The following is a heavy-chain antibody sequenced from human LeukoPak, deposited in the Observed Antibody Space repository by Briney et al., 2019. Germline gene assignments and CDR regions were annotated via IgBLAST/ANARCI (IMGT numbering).Heavy chain of an antibody. V-gene: IGHV3-74*01. CDR3: VREKSLRLAY. CDR2: INSDGSGT. Sequence: PGGSLRLSRAASGFTFSSYWMHWVRQAPGKGLVWVSVINSDGSGTSYADSVRGRFNISRDNSEKTLFLQLTALRIEDTALYYCVREKSLRLAYWGQGQLVTVSS. CDR1: GFTFSSYW. J-gene: IGHJ4*02.